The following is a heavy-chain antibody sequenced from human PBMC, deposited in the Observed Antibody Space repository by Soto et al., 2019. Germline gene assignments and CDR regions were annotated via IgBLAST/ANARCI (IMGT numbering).Heavy chain of an antibody. CDR3: AKDHKQLEYYFDY. J-gene: IGHJ4*02. Sequence: GGSLRLSCAASGFTFSSYAMSWVRQAPGKGLEWVSAISGSGGSTYYADSVKGRFTISRDNSKNTLYLQMNSLRAEDTSVYYCAKDHKQLEYYFDYWGQGTLVTVSS. CDR2: ISGSGGST. D-gene: IGHD6-6*01. V-gene: IGHV3-23*01. CDR1: GFTFSSYA.